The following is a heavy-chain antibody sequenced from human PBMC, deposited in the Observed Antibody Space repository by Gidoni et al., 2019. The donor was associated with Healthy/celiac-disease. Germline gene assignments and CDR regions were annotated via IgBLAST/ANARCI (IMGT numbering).Heavy chain of an antibody. CDR2: ISGSGGRT. CDR3: AKLGIVPTGYGMDV. V-gene: IGHV3-23*01. Sequence: ELQLLESGGGLVQPGVSLRLSCAASGFPFSSYAMSWVRQAPGKGLEWVSAISGSGGRTYYADAVKGRFTISRDNSKNTLYLKMNSLRAEDTAVYYCAKLGIVPTGYGMDVWGQGTTVTVSS. CDR1: GFPFSSYA. J-gene: IGHJ6*02. D-gene: IGHD2-21*01.